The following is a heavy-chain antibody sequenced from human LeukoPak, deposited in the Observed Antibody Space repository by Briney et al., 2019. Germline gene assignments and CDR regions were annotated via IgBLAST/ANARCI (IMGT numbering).Heavy chain of an antibody. J-gene: IGHJ4*02. V-gene: IGHV3-21*01. CDR3: SSSFASRPLNPFGY. CDR1: GSTFSSYS. CDR2: ISSSSSYI. Sequence: GGSLSISCAACGSTFSSYSMNCVRQAPRKGLEWVSSISSSSSYIYYADSVKGRFTISRDNAKNSLYLQMNSLRAEDTAVYYCSSSFASRPLNPFGYRGQRTLVTVSS.